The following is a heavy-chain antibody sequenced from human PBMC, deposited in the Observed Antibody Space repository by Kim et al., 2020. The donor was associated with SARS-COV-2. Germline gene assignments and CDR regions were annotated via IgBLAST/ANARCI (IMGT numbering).Heavy chain of an antibody. CDR1: GFTFSSYA. Sequence: GGSLRLSCAASGFTFSSYAMHWVRQAPGKGLEWVAVISYDGSNKYYADSVKGRFTISRDNSKNTLYLQMNSLRAEDTAVYYCARNGDYAFCDYWGQGTLVTVSS. CDR2: ISYDGSNK. CDR3: ARNGDYAFCDY. D-gene: IGHD4-17*01. V-gene: IGHV3-30*04. J-gene: IGHJ4*02.